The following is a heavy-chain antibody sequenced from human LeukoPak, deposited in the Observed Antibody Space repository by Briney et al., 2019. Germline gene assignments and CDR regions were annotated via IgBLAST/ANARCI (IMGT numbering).Heavy chain of an antibody. CDR1: GYTFTSYG. Sequence: ASVKVSCKASGYTFTSYGISWVRQAPGQGLEWMGWISAYNGNTNYAQKLQGRVTMTTDTSTSTAYMELRSLRSDDTAVYYCARDLNTREQWLVQVFDYWGQGTLVTVSS. D-gene: IGHD6-19*01. CDR3: ARDLNTREQWLVQVFDY. J-gene: IGHJ4*02. CDR2: ISAYNGNT. V-gene: IGHV1-18*01.